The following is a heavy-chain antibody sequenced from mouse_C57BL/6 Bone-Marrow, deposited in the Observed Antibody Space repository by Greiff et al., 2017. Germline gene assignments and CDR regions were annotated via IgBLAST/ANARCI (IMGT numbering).Heavy chain of an antibody. J-gene: IGHJ3*01. Sequence: VQLQQSGPELVKPGASVKISCKASGYSFTDYNMNWVKQSHGKSLEWIGYINPNNGGTSYNQKFKGKARLTVHKSSSTAYMELRSLTSEDSAVYYGASLLIWSEAYWGKGTLVTVSA. CDR2: INPNNGGT. V-gene: IGHV1-22*01. CDR3: ASLLIWSEAY. CDR1: GYSFTDYN.